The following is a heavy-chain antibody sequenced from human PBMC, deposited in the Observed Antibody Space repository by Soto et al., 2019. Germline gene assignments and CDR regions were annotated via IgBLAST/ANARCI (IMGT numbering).Heavy chain of an antibody. Sequence: PGGSLRLSCAASGFTFSSYDMHWVRQATGKGLEWVSAIGTAGDTYYPGSVKGRFTISRENAKNPLYLQMNSLRAEDTAVYYCARGYVDTAMVPNFDYWGQRTLVTVSS. CDR2: IGTAGDT. V-gene: IGHV3-13*01. D-gene: IGHD5-18*01. CDR3: ARGYVDTAMVPNFDY. J-gene: IGHJ4*02. CDR1: GFTFSSYD.